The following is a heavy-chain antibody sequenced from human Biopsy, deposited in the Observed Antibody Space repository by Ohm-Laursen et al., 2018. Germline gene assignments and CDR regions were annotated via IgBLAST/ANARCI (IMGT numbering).Heavy chain of an antibody. CDR2: IFDRGTT. CDR1: GDSISRSY. J-gene: IGHJ4*02. V-gene: IGHV4-59*08. CDR3: AHGSGSYYKWDF. D-gene: IGHD3-10*01. Sequence: TLSLTCILSGDSISRSYWSWIRQSPGKGLEWVGHIFDRGTTNYNPSLKSRVTMSVDTSKKQFSLRMTSVTAADTAVYYCAHGSGSYYKWDFWGRGTLVTVSS.